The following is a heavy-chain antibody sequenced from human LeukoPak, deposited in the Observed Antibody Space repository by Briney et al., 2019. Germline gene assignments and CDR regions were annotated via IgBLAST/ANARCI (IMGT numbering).Heavy chain of an antibody. CDR3: ARRKTEAAGTSVYYYGMDV. D-gene: IGHD6-13*01. CDR1: GGPISSYY. J-gene: IGHJ6*02. CDR2: IYYSGST. V-gene: IGHV4-59*08. Sequence: NTSETLSLTCTVSGGPISSYYWSWIRQPPGKGLEWIGYIYYSGSTNYNPSLKSRVTISVDTSKNQFSLKLSSVTAADTAVYYCARRKTEAAGTSVYYYGMDVWGQGTTVTVSS.